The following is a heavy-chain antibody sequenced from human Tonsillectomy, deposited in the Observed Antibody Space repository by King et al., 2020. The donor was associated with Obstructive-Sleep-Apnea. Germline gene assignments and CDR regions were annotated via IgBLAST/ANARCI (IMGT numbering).Heavy chain of an antibody. V-gene: IGHV4-34*01. J-gene: IGHJ3*02. Sequence: VQLQQWGAGLLKPSETLSLTCAVYGGSFSGYYWSWIRQPPGKGLEWIGEINHSGSTNYNPSLKSRVTISVDTSKNQFSLKLSSVTAADTAVYYCARGPQLWLLPAFDIWGQGTMVTVSS. CDR2: INHSGST. D-gene: IGHD5-18*01. CDR3: ARGPQLWLLPAFDI. CDR1: GGSFSGYY.